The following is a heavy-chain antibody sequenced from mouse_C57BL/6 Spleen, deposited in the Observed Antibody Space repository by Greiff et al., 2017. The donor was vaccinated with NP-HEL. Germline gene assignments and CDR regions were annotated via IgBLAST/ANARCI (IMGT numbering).Heavy chain of an antibody. CDR3: AGYGYGVYAMDY. D-gene: IGHD2-2*01. Sequence: VQLQQSGAELVRPGASVKLSCKASGYTFTDYYINWVKQRPGQGLEWIARIYPGSGNTYYNEKFKGKATLTAEKSSSTAYMQLSSLTSEDSAVYFCAGYGYGVYAMDYWGQGTSVTVSS. CDR2: IYPGSGNT. J-gene: IGHJ4*01. V-gene: IGHV1-76*01. CDR1: GYTFTDYY.